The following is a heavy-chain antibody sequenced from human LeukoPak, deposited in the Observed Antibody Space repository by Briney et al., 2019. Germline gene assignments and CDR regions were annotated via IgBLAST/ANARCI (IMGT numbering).Heavy chain of an antibody. D-gene: IGHD1-14*01. CDR3: AKAVSFPFSNDAFDI. J-gene: IGHJ3*02. Sequence: GGSLRLSCAASGFTFSSYGMSWVRQAPGKGLEWVSYISSSSSTIYYADSVKGRFTISRDNSKNTLYLQMNSLRVEDTAIFYCAKAVSFPFSNDAFDIWGQGTVVTVSS. CDR2: ISSSSSTI. V-gene: IGHV3-48*01. CDR1: GFTFSSYG.